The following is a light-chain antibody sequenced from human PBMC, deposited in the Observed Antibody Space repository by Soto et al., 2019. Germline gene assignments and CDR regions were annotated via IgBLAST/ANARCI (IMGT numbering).Light chain of an antibody. CDR1: QSISNH. CDR2: GAS. V-gene: IGKV1-39*01. CDR3: QQSYSPVLT. J-gene: IGKJ4*01. Sequence: DIQVTQSPSSLSASVEDRVIITCRASQSISNHLNWYQQKPGKAPKLLIFGASILQSGVPSRFSGGGSGTDFTPTISSLQPEDSATYYCQQSYSPVLTFGGGTKVDIK.